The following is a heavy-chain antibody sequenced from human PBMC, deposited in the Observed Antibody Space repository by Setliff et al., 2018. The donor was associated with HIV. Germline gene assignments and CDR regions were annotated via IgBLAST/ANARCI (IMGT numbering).Heavy chain of an antibody. V-gene: IGHV4-39*07. J-gene: IGHJ4*02. CDR3: AREKGYSDTRGHYYGGVFEN. CDR1: GGSTDSGSYY. Sequence: PSETLSLTCTVSGGSTDSGSYYWSWIRQPPGKGLEWIGEINHSGSTNYNPSLKSRVTISVDTSKNQLSLKLRSVTAADTAVYYCAREKGYSDTRGHYYGGVFENCGQGTLVTVSS. CDR2: INHSGST. D-gene: IGHD3-22*01.